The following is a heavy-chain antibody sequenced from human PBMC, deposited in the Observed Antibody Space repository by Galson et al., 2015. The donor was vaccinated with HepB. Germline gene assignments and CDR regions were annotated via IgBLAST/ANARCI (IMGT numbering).Heavy chain of an antibody. J-gene: IGHJ6*02. CDR1: GFTFSSYS. CDR3: ARDRVDTAIYYYYYGMDV. Sequence: SLRLSCAASGFTFSSYSMNWVRQAPGKGLEWVSSISSSSSYIYYADSVKGRFTISRDNAKNSLYLQMNSLRAEDTAVYYCARDRVDTAIYYYYYGMDVWGQGTTVTVSS. V-gene: IGHV3-21*01. CDR2: ISSSSSYI. D-gene: IGHD5-18*01.